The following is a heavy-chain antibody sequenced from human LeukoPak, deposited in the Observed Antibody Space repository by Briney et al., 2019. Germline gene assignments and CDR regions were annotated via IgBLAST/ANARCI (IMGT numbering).Heavy chain of an antibody. J-gene: IGHJ3*02. D-gene: IGHD1-26*01. CDR2: INTHGSST. CDR3: ARASGGLDAFDI. V-gene: IGHV3-74*01. Sequence: PGGSLRLSCVASGFTFSSYWMHWVRQAPGKGLVWVSRINTHGSSTRYADSVKGRFTISRDNAKNTLYLQMNSLRAEDTAVYYCARASGGLDAFDIWGQGTMGTVSS. CDR1: GFTFSSYW.